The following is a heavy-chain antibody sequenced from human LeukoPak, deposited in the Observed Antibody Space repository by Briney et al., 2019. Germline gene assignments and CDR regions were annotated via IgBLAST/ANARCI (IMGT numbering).Heavy chain of an antibody. CDR1: GFSFSNYW. CDR2: IRQHGSEK. CDR3: ATVMMNTHNAFDI. V-gene: IGHV3-7*05. D-gene: IGHD3-16*01. J-gene: IGHJ3*02. Sequence: GGSLRLSCEASGFSFSNYWMTWVRQAPGKGLEWVANIRQHGSEKDYVDSVKGRFTLSRDNAKNSVYLQMNSLRAEDTAVYYCATVMMNTHNAFDIWGQGTVVTVSS.